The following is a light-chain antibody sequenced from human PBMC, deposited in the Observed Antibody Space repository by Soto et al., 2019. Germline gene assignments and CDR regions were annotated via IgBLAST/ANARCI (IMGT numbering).Light chain of an antibody. CDR2: DVS. V-gene: IGLV2-14*01. Sequence: QSALTQPASVSGSPRQSITISCTGTSSDVGGYNYVSWYQQHPGKAPKLMIYDVSNRPSGVSNRFSGSKSGNTASLTISGLQAEDEADYYCSSYTSRSTPDVVFGGGTKLTVL. CDR3: SSYTSRSTPDVV. CDR1: SSDVGGYNY. J-gene: IGLJ2*01.